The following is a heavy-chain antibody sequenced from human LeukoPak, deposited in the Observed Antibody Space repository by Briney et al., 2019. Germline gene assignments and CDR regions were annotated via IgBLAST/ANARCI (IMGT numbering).Heavy chain of an antibody. V-gene: IGHV4-59*08. D-gene: IGHD6-19*01. Sequence: SETLSLTCTVSGGSISSYYWSWIRQPPGKGLEWIGYIYYSGSTNYNPSLKSRVTISVDTSKNQFSLKLSSVTAADTAVYYCARYEAVAGYYFDYWGQGTLVTVSS. CDR2: IYYSGST. CDR3: ARYEAVAGYYFDY. CDR1: GGSISSYY. J-gene: IGHJ4*02.